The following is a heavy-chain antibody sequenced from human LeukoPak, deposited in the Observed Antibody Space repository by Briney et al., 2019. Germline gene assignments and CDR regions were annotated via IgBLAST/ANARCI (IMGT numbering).Heavy chain of an antibody. CDR1: GYTLTGYC. J-gene: IGHJ4*02. V-gene: IGHV1-2*02. CDR2: INPKSGAT. CDR3: ARDLGISGWYAPPLGYFDY. Sequence: ASVKVSCKASGYTLTGYCMHWVRQAPGQGLEWLGWINPKSGATNYAQNFQGRVTMTRDTSMSTTYMELKRLRSDATAVYYCARDLGISGWYAPPLGYFDYWGQGTLLTVSS. D-gene: IGHD6-19*01.